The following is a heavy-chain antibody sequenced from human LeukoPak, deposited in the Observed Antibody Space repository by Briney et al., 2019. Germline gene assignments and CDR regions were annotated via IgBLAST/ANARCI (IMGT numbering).Heavy chain of an antibody. CDR3: ARVTYYYDSSGYDFDY. CDR2: IYTSGST. D-gene: IGHD3-22*01. V-gene: IGHV4-4*07. J-gene: IGHJ4*02. Sequence: PSETLSLTCTVSGGSISSYYWSWIRQPAGKGLEWIGRIYTSGSTNYNPSLTSRVTMSVDTSKNQFSLKLSSVTAADTAVYYCARVTYYYDSSGYDFDYWGQGTLVTVSS. CDR1: GGSISSYY.